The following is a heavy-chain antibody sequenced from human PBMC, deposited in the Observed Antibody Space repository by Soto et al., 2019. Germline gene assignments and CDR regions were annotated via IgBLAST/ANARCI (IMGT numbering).Heavy chain of an antibody. CDR2: MYYGGST. J-gene: IGHJ1*01. V-gene: IGHV4-39*02. D-gene: IGHD5-12*01. CDR1: GGSISSSVYF. Sequence: PSETLSLTCTVSGGSISSSVYFWAWIRQPPGEGLEWIGSMYYGGSTYYNPSLRTRLTMSVNPSKNDFALRLTSLTAADTAVYYCVSVNRGQYFQHWGQGNLVTVSS. CDR3: VSVNRGQYFQH.